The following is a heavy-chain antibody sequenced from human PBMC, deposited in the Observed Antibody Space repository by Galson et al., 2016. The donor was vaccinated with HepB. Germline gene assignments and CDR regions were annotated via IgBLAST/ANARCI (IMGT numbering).Heavy chain of an antibody. CDR2: MSGSGSSV. D-gene: IGHD1-26*01. CDR3: ARDSGSFPWYFDL. J-gene: IGHJ2*01. Sequence: SLRLSCAASGFTLGHYAMTWVRQAPGKGLAWVALMSGSGSSVYYADSVKGRFTISRDNSMNTLYLDLNSLRDEDTATYFCARDSGSFPWYFDLWGRGTLVAVSS. CDR1: GFTLGHYA. V-gene: IGHV3-23*01.